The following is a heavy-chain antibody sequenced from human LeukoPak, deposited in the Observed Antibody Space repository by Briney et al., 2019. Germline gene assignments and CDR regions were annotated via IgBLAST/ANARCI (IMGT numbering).Heavy chain of an antibody. J-gene: IGHJ5*02. D-gene: IGHD6-13*01. CDR1: GVTFSSYE. CDR3: ARGYGSSWLHS. V-gene: IGHV3-48*03. CDR2: IDGNGGST. Sequence: GGSLRLSCAASGVTFSSYEMNWVRQAPGKGLEGISYIDGNGGSTLYAYSVGGRFTISRDNTKNSLYLQMNSLTVDDAALYYCARGYGSSWLHSWGQGTLVTVSS.